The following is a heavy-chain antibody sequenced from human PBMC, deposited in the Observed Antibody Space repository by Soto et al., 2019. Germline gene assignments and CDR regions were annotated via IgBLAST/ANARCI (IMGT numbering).Heavy chain of an antibody. CDR3: ARWGTTGGLDV. CDR2: TSYDGSNN. V-gene: IGHV3-33*05. CDR1: GFTFRSYV. D-gene: IGHD3-16*01. J-gene: IGHJ4*02. Sequence: QVQLVESGGGVVQPGTSLRLSCVGSGFTFRSYVIHWVRQAPGKGLEWVALTSYDGSNNFYGDSVKGRFTISRHNSRNTVELQMDSLTVEDTALYYCARWGTTGGLDVWGQGTLVSVSS.